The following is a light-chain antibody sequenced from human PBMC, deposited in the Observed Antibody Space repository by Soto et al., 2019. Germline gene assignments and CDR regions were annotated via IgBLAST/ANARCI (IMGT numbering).Light chain of an antibody. V-gene: IGLV2-11*01. CDR2: DVD. J-gene: IGLJ2*01. Sequence: QSALTQPRSVSGSPGQSVTISCTGTSGDVGAYNSVSWSQQYPGKAPKLIIYDVDNRPSGVPDRFSGSKSGNTASLTISGLQAEDEADYYCCSYAGRLHVVFGGGTKLTVL. CDR3: CSYAGRLHVV. CDR1: SGDVGAYNS.